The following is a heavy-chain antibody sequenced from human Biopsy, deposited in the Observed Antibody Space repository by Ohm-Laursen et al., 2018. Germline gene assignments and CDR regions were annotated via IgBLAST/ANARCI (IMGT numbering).Heavy chain of an antibody. J-gene: IGHJ4*02. D-gene: IGHD5-18*01. CDR3: ARDPRDTALGIFDY. Sequence: SLRLSCSASGFTLNKHSMHWVRQAPGKGLEWVAVIWFDETNKHYADSVKGRFTISRDNSKNMLYLQMNTLRDADTAVYYCARDPRDTALGIFDYWGLGTLVTVSS. V-gene: IGHV3-33*01. CDR2: IWFDETNK. CDR1: GFTLNKHS.